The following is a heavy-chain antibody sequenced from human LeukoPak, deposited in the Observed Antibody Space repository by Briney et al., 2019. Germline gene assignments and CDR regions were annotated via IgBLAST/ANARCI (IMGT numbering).Heavy chain of an antibody. V-gene: IGHV4-39*07. CDR1: GGSISSNSYY. D-gene: IGHD3-10*01. CDR3: ARVRRNFYMDV. CDR2: IYFSGST. Sequence: SETLSLTCTVSGGSISSNSYYWGWIRQPPGKGLELIGTIYFSGSTYYNSSLKSRVTISVDTSKNQFSLKLSSVTAADTAVYYCARVRRNFYMDVWGKGTTVSVSS. J-gene: IGHJ6*03.